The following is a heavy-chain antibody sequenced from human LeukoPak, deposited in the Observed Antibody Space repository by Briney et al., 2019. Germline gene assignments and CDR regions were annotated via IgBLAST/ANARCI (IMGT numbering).Heavy chain of an antibody. V-gene: IGHV3-43*02. CDR2: ISRDGGTK. Sequence: GGSLRLSCAASGFSFDDYDMHWARQAPGKGLEWVSLISRDGGTKYYAGSVKGRFTISRDNSKNSLYLQMNSLRTEDTALYYCAKVASTGDPTFDYWGQGTLVTVSS. D-gene: IGHD4-17*01. CDR3: AKVASTGDPTFDY. J-gene: IGHJ4*02. CDR1: GFSFDDYD.